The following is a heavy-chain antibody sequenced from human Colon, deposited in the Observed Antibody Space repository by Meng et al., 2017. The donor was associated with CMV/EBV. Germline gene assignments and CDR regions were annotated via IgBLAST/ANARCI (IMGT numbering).Heavy chain of an antibody. J-gene: IGHJ4*02. CDR3: ARESSGWSTGIDY. D-gene: IGHD6-19*01. CDR1: CGSVNNGSNY. V-gene: IGHV4-61*01. Sequence: SCGSVNNGSNYWTWIRQPPGKGLEWIGYISYSGNTNYNPSLKSRVTISLDTSRNQFSLKLTSMNAADTAIYYCARESSGWSTGIDYWGQGTLVTVSS. CDR2: ISYSGNT.